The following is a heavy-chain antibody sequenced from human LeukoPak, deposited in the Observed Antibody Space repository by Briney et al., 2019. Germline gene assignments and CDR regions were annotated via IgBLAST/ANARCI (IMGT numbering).Heavy chain of an antibody. CDR2: XXXXXXEK. V-gene: IGHV3-7*03. J-gene: IGHJ3*02. D-gene: IGHD3-9*01. CDR1: GFTFSSYW. CDR3: ARDRLRYFDWLLSEVDAFDI. Sequence: GGSLRLSCAASGFTFSSYWMSWVRQAPGKGLXXXXXXXXXXXEKYYVDSVKGRFTISRDNAKNSLYLQMNSLRAEDTAVYYCARDRLRYFDWLLSEVDAFDIWGQGTMVTVSS.